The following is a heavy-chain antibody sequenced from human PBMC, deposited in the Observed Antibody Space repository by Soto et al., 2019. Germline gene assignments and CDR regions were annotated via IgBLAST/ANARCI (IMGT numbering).Heavy chain of an antibody. CDR3: ARAGEPGYSYDYYYGMDV. J-gene: IGHJ6*02. V-gene: IGHV1-69*01. Sequence: QVQLVQSGAEVKKPGSSVKVSCKASGGTFSSYAISWVRQAPGQGLEWMGGIIPIFGTANYAQKFQGRVTITADESTSTAYMELSRLRSEDTAVYYCARAGEPGYSYDYYYGMDVWGQGTTVTVSS. CDR1: GGTFSSYA. D-gene: IGHD5-18*01. CDR2: IIPIFGTA.